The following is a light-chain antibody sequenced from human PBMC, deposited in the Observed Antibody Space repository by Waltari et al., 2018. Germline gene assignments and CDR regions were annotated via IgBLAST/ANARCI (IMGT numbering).Light chain of an antibody. Sequence: PGERATVSCRTSQSVSRALAWYQQKPGQAPRLLIYSAPTRAIGIRDRFSGSGSGTDFSLTISRLEADDFAVYYCQHYLRFPVTFGQGTTVEI. J-gene: IGKJ1*01. CDR1: QSVSRA. CDR3: QHYLRFPVT. CDR2: SAP. V-gene: IGKV3D-15*01.